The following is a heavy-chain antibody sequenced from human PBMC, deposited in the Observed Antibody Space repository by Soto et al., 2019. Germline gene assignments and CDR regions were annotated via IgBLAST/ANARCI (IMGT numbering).Heavy chain of an antibody. J-gene: IGHJ4*02. CDR1: GFTFSNYA. CDR2: IRETGNT. V-gene: IGHV3-23*01. D-gene: IGHD1-26*01. Sequence: EVQILQSGGGLLQPGGSLRLSCAASGFTFSNYAMSWIRQAPGKGLEWVSTIRETGNTYYADSVRGRFATSRDNSENTLYLQMSSLRAEDTAVYYCAKQQMGVIRALDYWGQGTLVTVSS. CDR3: AKQQMGVIRALDY.